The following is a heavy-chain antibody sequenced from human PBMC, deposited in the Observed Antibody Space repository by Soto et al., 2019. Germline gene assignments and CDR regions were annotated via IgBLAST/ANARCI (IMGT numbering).Heavy chain of an antibody. CDR2: ISSSGSTI. CDR1: GFTFSSYS. Sequence: EVQLVESGGGLVQPGGSLRLSCAASGFTFSSYSLNWVRQAPGKGLEWVSYISSSGSTIYYADSVKGRFTISRDNTKNSVYLQMNSLRAEDTAVYYCARVVPPPWFDPWGQGTLVTVSS. V-gene: IGHV3-48*01. CDR3: ARVVPPPWFDP. J-gene: IGHJ5*02. D-gene: IGHD2-2*01.